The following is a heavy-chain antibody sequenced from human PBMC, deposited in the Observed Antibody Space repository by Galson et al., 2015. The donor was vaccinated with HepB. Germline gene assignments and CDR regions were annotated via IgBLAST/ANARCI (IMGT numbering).Heavy chain of an antibody. J-gene: IGHJ6*02. Sequence: SLRLSCAASGFIFGRYWMTWVRQAPGRGLEWVANMNQDGREIFYMDSVKGRFTISRDNAKNSVHLKMNSLRAEDTAVYFCAREISGYDAYVFYHHGMDVWGQGTTVTVSS. V-gene: IGHV3-7*01. CDR2: MNQDGREI. CDR3: AREISGYDAYVFYHHGMDV. D-gene: IGHD5-12*01. CDR1: GFIFGRYW.